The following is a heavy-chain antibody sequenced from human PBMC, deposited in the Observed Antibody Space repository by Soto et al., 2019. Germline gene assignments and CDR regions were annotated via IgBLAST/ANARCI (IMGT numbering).Heavy chain of an antibody. CDR1: GYTFTSYG. V-gene: IGHV1-18*01. J-gene: IGHJ6*02. Sequence: VKVSCKASGYTFTSYGISWVRQAPGQGLEWMGWISAYNGNTNYAQKLQGRVTMTTDTSTSTAYMELRSLRSDDTAVYYCARVGPQLVIPYGDYDGRYYYYYYGMDVWGQGTTVTVSS. CDR3: ARVGPQLVIPYGDYDGRYYYYYYGMDV. CDR2: ISAYNGNT. D-gene: IGHD4-17*01.